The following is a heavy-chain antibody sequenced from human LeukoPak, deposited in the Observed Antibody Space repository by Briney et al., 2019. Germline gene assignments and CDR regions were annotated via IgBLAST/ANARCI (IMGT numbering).Heavy chain of an antibody. CDR2: IPYDGSNK. V-gene: IGHV3-30-3*01. D-gene: IGHD4-17*01. CDR3: ARGRNGDYPFDY. CDR1: GFTFSSYA. J-gene: IGHJ4*02. Sequence: GGSLRLSCAASGFTFSSYAMHWVRQAPGKGLEWVAVIPYDGSNKYYADSVKGRFTISRDNSKNTLYLQVNSLRAEDTAVYYCARGRNGDYPFDYWGQGTLVTVSS.